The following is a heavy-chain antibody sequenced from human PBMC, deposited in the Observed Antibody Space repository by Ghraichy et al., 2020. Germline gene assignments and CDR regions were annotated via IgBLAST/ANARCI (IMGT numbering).Heavy chain of an antibody. CDR3: ARGALSQNPFQH. CDR1: GGSISSGGYY. Sequence: SETLSLTCTVSGGSISSGGYYWSWIRQHPGKGLEWIGYIYYSGSTYYNPSLKSLVTISVDTSKNQFSLKLSSVTAADTAVYYCARGALSQNPFQHWGQGTLGPVSS. D-gene: IGHD3-9*01. J-gene: IGHJ1*01. CDR2: IYYSGST. V-gene: IGHV4-31*01.